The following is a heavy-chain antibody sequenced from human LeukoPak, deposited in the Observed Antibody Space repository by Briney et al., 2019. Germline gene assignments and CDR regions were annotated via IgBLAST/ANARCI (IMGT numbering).Heavy chain of an antibody. CDR1: GFTFSSYG. V-gene: IGHV3-30*02. J-gene: IGHJ4*02. CDR3: AKGKGKLGAFQSDFDY. D-gene: IGHD1-26*01. CDR2: IRYDGSNK. Sequence: GGSLRLSCAASGFTFSSYGMHWVRQAPGKGLEWVTFIRYDGSNKYYVESVKGRFSISRDNYKNMLYLEMNSLRAEDTAIYYCAKGKGKLGAFQSDFDYWGQGTLVTVSS.